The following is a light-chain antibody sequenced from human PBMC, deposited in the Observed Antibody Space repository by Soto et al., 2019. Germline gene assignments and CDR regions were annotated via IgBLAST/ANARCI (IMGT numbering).Light chain of an antibody. CDR3: QQYNDWPLT. CDR2: GAY. CDR1: QSVNSD. V-gene: IGKV3-15*01. Sequence: DIVLTQSPVTLSASPGESATLSCRASQSVNSDLAWYQQKPGQAPTLLIYGAYIRAVDIPARFSGSGSGAEFTLTIRSLQSEDFALYFCQQYNDWPLTFGQGTKVEIK. J-gene: IGKJ1*01.